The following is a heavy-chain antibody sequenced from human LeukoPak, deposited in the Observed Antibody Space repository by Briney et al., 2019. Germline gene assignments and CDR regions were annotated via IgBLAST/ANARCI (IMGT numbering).Heavy chain of an antibody. V-gene: IGHV3-23*01. CDR2: ITGGHYPT. Sequence: GGSLRLSCAASGFSFSSFAMTWVRQAPGKGLEWVSSITGGHYPTYNTDSVKGRFSIPRDNSKNTLYLQMNSLRADDTAVYYCTKDPNGDYVGAFDPWGQGTLVTVSS. D-gene: IGHD4-17*01. CDR3: TKDPNGDYVGAFDP. J-gene: IGHJ5*02. CDR1: GFSFSSFA.